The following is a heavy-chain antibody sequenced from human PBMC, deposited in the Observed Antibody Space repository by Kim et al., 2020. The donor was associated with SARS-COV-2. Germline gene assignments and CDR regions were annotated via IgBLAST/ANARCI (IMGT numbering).Heavy chain of an antibody. CDR3: ARGQRELLYSSSWYRPKFDY. J-gene: IGHJ4*02. CDR2: INHSGST. Sequence: SETLSLTCAVYGGSFSGYYWSWIRQPPGKGLEWIGEINHSGSTNYNPSLKSRVTISVDTSKNQFSLKLSSVTAADTAVYYCARGQRELLYSSSWYRPKFDYWGQGTLVTVSS. D-gene: IGHD6-13*01. CDR1: GGSFSGYY. V-gene: IGHV4-34*01.